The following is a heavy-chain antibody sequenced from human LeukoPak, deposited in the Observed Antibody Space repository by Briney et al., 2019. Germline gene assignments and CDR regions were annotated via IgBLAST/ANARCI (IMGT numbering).Heavy chain of an antibody. CDR1: GFPFGSYV. CDR3: ARDHDWAFDL. J-gene: IGHJ4*02. Sequence: GGSLRLSCEASGFPFGSYVMSWVRQAPGKGLERIAYINHNAEMIFYPDFVKGRFTISRDNAKNSLYLQMNALRYEDTAIYYCARDHDWAFDLWGQGTLVTVSS. CDR2: INHNAEMI. D-gene: IGHD3-9*01. V-gene: IGHV3-48*02.